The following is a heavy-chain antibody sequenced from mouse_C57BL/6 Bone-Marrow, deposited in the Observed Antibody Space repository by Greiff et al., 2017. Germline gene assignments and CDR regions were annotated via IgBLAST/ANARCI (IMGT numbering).Heavy chain of an antibody. Sequence: QVQLKQPGAELVKPGASVKLSCKASGYTFTSYWMHWVKQRPGQGLEWIGMIHPNSGSTNYNEKFKSKATLTVDKSSSTAYMQLSSLTSEDSAVYYCARYYYGSSAWFADWGQGTLVTVSA. CDR3: ARYYYGSSAWFAD. CDR1: GYTFTSYW. V-gene: IGHV1-64*01. J-gene: IGHJ3*01. D-gene: IGHD1-1*01. CDR2: IHPNSGST.